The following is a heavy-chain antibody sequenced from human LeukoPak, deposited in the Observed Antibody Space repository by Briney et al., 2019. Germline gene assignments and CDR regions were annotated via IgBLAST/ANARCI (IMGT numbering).Heavy chain of an antibody. CDR3: ARDGSGAVAGTIYYYYYYMDV. V-gene: IGHV1-2*02. CDR1: GYTFTGYY. J-gene: IGHJ6*03. D-gene: IGHD6-19*01. Sequence: ASVKVSCKASGYTFTGYYMHWVRQAPGQGLEWMGWINPNSGGTNCAQKFQGRVTMTRDTSISTAYMELSRLRSDDTAVYYCARDGSGAVAGTIYYYYYYMDVWGKGTTVTVSS. CDR2: INPNSGGT.